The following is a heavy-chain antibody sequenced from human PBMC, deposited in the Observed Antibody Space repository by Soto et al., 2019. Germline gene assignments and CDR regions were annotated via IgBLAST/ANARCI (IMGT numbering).Heavy chain of an antibody. CDR2: INHSGST. V-gene: IGHV4-4*02. Sequence: PSETLSLTCAVSGGSISNNNWWSCVRQPPGKGLEWIGEINHSGSTTYNPSLKSRVTISADTSKNQFSLKLTSVTAADTAVYYCARGAIAAQAFDSWGHGTLVTVSS. CDR3: ARGAIAAQAFDS. J-gene: IGHJ4*01. CDR1: GGSISNNNW. D-gene: IGHD6-13*01.